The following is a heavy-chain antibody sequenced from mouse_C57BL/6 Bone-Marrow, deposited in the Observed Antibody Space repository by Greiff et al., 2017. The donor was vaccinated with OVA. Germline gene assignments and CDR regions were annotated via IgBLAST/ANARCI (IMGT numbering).Heavy chain of an antibody. Sequence: VHVKQSGTVLARPGASVKMSCKTSGYTFTSYWMHWVKQRPGQGLEWIGAIYPGNSDTSYNQKFKGKAKLTAVTSASTAYMELSSLTNEDSAVDYCTRFRWLLLFCYWGQGTTLTVSS. D-gene: IGHD2-3*01. CDR1: GYTFTSYW. J-gene: IGHJ2*01. V-gene: IGHV1-5*01. CDR3: TRFRWLLLFCY. CDR2: IYPGNSDT.